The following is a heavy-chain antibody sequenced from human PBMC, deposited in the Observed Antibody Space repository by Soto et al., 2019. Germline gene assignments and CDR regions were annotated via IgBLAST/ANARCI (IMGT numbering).Heavy chain of an antibody. J-gene: IGHJ4*02. V-gene: IGHV4-30-4*01. CDR1: DGSSSSGNYY. CDR3: ATMGTPVTGLYYFDY. CDR2: ISYSGTT. D-gene: IGHD4-17*01. Sequence: ASETMSVTCRVADGSSSSGNYYWSWIRQPPGKGLEWIGFISYSGTTHYSASLRSRVSISVDTSKNQFSLDLSSVTAADTAVYYCATMGTPVTGLYYFDYWGQGTLVTISS.